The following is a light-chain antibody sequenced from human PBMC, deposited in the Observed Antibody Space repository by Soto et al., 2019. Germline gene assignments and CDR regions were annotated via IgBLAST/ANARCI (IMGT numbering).Light chain of an antibody. CDR2: AAS. J-gene: IGKJ4*01. V-gene: IGKV1-27*01. CDR1: QDIRNY. CDR3: QTYNIDPALT. Sequence: DIQVTQSPSSLSASIGDRVTITCRASQDIRNYVAWYQQKPGKVPKLLIYAASSLQSGVSSRFSGSGSGTEFTLDSIPLQPEDVATYYCQTYNIDPALTFGGGTKVQI.